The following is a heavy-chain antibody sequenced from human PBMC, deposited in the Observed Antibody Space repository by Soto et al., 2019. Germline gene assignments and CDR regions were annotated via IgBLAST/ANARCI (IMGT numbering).Heavy chain of an antibody. D-gene: IGHD1-26*01. J-gene: IGHJ4*02. CDR3: ARDTGSGLRVEPGIFEY. V-gene: IGHV1-3*01. Sequence: QVQLVQSGAEVKKPGASVKVSCNPSGYAFTSYTMHWVRQAPGQGLEWMGWINADNGDSKYSQKFQGRVTITRDTSASIAYMELSCLRSEDTAVYYCARDTGSGLRVEPGIFEYWGQGTLVTVSS. CDR2: INADNGDS. CDR1: GYAFTSYT.